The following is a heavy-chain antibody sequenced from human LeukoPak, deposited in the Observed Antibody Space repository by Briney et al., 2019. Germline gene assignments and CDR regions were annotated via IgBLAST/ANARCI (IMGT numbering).Heavy chain of an antibody. CDR1: GGSISSYY. CDR3: ARDLARYCSSTSCSEYGMDV. CDR2: IYYSGST. Sequence: SETLSLTCTVSGGSISSYYWSWIRQPPGKGLEWIGYIYYSGSTNYNPSLKSRVTISVGTSKNQFSLRLSSVTAADTAVYYCARDLARYCSSTSCSEYGMDVWGQGTTVTVSS. J-gene: IGHJ6*02. D-gene: IGHD2-2*01. V-gene: IGHV4-59*01.